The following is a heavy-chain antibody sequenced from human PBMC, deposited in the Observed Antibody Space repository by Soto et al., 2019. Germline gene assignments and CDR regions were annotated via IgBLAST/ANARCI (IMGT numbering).Heavy chain of an antibody. Sequence: QVQLQQWGAGLLTPSETLSLACAVYGGSFSDYFWTWIRQPPGKGLEWIGEVYHTGSTHYSPPLKSRVTISVDKSKTQFSLRLSSITAAATAVYYCARQPVSVAGKYFLYHSGVDVWGPGTTVTVSS. CDR3: ARQPVSVAGKYFLYHSGVDV. CDR2: VYHTGST. D-gene: IGHD6-19*01. V-gene: IGHV4-34*01. CDR1: GGSFSDYF. J-gene: IGHJ6*02.